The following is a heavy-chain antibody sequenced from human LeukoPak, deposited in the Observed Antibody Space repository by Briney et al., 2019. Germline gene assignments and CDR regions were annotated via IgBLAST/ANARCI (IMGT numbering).Heavy chain of an antibody. D-gene: IGHD5-12*01. J-gene: IGHJ6*02. V-gene: IGHV4-59*01. CDR1: GGSISSYY. Sequence: SETLSLTCTVSGGSISSYYWSWIRQPPGKGLEWIGYIYYSGSTNYNPSLKSRVTISVDTSKNRFSLKLSSVTAADTAVYYCARVMGYSSLYYYYYYGMDVWGQGTTVTVSS. CDR2: IYYSGST. CDR3: ARVMGYSSLYYYYYYGMDV.